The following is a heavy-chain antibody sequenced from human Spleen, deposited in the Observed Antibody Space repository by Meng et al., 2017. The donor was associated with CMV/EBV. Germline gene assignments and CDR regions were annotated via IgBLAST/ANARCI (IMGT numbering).Heavy chain of an antibody. D-gene: IGHD3-3*01. CDR2: IYYSGST. J-gene: IGHJ4*02. CDR1: SSYC. Sequence: SSYCRSWMRQPPGKGLEWIGYIYYSGSTHYNPSLRSRVTISVDTSKNQFSLKLSSVTAADTAVYYCARVLTNYDFWSGSPGGPFDYWGQGTLVTVSS. V-gene: IGHV4-59*01. CDR3: ARVLTNYDFWSGSPGGPFDY.